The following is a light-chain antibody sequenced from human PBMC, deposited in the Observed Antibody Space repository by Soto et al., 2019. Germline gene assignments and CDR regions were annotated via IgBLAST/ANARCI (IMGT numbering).Light chain of an antibody. CDR3: QQYDNLPPLT. J-gene: IGKJ4*01. V-gene: IGKV3-15*01. Sequence: EMVMTQSPVTLSLSPGERATLSCRASQSVSSKLVWYQQKPGQAPRLLIYDASNRSTGVPARFSGSGSGTEFSLTISSLQSEDFAVYYCQQYDNLPPLTFGGGTKVEIK. CDR1: QSVSSK. CDR2: DAS.